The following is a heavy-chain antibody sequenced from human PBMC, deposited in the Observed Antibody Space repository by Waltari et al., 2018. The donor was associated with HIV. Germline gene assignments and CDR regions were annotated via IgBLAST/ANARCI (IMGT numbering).Heavy chain of an antibody. J-gene: IGHJ4*02. CDR2: VAYSGST. CDR3: ARGGCVNGVCYRGLLDS. CDR1: GGSIRNYW. D-gene: IGHD2-8*01. Sequence: QVQLQESGPGLVKPSGTLSLTCTVSGGSIRNYWWSLIRQPPGGGLEWVGCVAYSGSTDYNPSLKSRVTISVDTSKNQFSLKLSSVTAADTAVYYCARGGCVNGVCYRGLLDSWGQGTLVTVSS. V-gene: IGHV4-59*01.